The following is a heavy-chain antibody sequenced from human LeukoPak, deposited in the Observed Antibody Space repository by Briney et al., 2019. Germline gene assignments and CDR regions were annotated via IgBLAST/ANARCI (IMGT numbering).Heavy chain of an antibody. CDR1: GGTFSSYA. D-gene: IGHD5-18*01. Sequence: GASVKVSCKASGGTFSSYAISWVRQAPGQGLEWMGGIIPIFGTANYAQKFQGRVTITADESTSTAYMELSSLRSEDTAVYYCARGGPRGYSYDNWFDPWGQGTLVTVSS. V-gene: IGHV1-69*13. CDR2: IIPIFGTA. CDR3: ARGGPRGYSYDNWFDP. J-gene: IGHJ5*02.